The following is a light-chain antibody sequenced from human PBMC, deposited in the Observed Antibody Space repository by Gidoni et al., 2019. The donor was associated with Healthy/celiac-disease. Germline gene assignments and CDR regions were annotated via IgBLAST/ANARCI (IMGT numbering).Light chain of an antibody. CDR3: QQSYSTPPT. CDR1: QSIISY. Sequence: DMQMTQSPSSLSASVGDRVTITCRASQSIISYLNWYQQKPGKAPKLLIYAASSLQSGVPSRFSGSGSGTDFTLTISSLQPEDFATYYCQQSYSTPPTFGQGTKVEIK. J-gene: IGKJ1*01. V-gene: IGKV1-39*01. CDR2: AAS.